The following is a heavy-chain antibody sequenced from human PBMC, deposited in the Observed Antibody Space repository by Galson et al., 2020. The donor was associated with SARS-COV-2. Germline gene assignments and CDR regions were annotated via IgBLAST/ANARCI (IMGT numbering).Heavy chain of an antibody. CDR2: ISAYNGNT. CDR1: GYTFTSYG. V-gene: IGHV1-18*01. J-gene: IGHJ6*02. CDR3: ARTVTYYYDSSGYYGMDV. Sequence: ASVKVSCKASGYTFTSYGISWVRQAPGQGLEWMGWISAYNGNTNYAQKLQGRVTMTTDTSTSTAYMELRSLRSDDTAVYYCARTVTYYYDSSGYYGMDVWGQGTTVTVSS. D-gene: IGHD3-22*01.